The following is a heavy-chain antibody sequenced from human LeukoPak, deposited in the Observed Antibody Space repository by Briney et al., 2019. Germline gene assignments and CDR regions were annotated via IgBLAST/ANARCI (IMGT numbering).Heavy chain of an antibody. D-gene: IGHD5-12*01. J-gene: IGHJ4*02. CDR1: GGSLSSYY. CDR2: IYYTGST. V-gene: IGHV4-59*01. CDR3: ARDGYSGNDGL. Sequence: SETLSLTCTVSGGSLSSYYWSWLRQPPGKGLDWIGYIYYTGSTNYNPSLTSQVTLSVDTSKNQFSLKLSSVTAADTAVYYCARDGYSGNDGLWGQGTLVTVSS.